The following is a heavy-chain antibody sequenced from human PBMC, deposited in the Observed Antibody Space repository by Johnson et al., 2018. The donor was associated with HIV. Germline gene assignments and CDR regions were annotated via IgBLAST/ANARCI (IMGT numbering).Heavy chain of an antibody. D-gene: IGHD3-9*01. CDR3: AKPVLRYFDGSHAFDI. Sequence: VQLVESGGGVVQPGGSLRLSCAASGFTFSSYGMHWVRQAPGKGLEWVAFIRYDGSNKYYADSVKGRFTISRDNSKNTLYLQMNSLRAEDTAVYYCAKPVLRYFDGSHAFDIWGQGTMVTVSS. V-gene: IGHV3-30*02. J-gene: IGHJ3*02. CDR2: IRYDGSNK. CDR1: GFTFSSYG.